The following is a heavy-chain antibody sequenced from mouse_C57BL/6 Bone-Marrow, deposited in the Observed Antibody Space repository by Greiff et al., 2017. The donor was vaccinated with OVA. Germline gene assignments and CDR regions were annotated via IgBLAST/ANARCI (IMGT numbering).Heavy chain of an antibody. J-gene: IGHJ3*01. CDR2: IWSGGST. D-gene: IGHD4-1*01. CDR1: GFSLTSYG. V-gene: IGHV2-2*01. CDR3: ARYALTAWFAY. Sequence: VQLQQSGPGLVQPSQSLSITCTVSGFSLTSYGVHWVRQSPGKGLEWLGVIWSGGSTDYNAAFISRLSISKDNSKSQVFFKKNSLRADDTAIYYCARYALTAWFAYWGQGTLVTVSA.